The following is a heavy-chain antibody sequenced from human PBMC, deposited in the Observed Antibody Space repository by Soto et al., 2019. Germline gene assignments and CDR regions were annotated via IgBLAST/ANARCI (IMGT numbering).Heavy chain of an antibody. CDR2: IIPIFGTA. CDR1: GGTFSSYA. J-gene: IGHJ6*02. V-gene: IGHV1-69*13. Sequence: SVKVSCKASGGTFSSYAISWVRQAPGQGLEWMGGIIPIFGTANYAQKFQGRVTITADESTSTAYMELSSLRSEDTAVYYCARGGNYGGLQGYYYGMDVWGQGTTVTVSS. CDR3: ARGGNYGGLQGYYYGMDV. D-gene: IGHD4-17*01.